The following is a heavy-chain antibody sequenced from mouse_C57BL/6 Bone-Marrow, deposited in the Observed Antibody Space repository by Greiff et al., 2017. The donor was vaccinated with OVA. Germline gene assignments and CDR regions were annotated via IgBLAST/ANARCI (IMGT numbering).Heavy chain of an antibody. CDR1: GFSLSTSGMG. V-gene: IGHV8-12*01. CDR2: IYWDDDK. J-gene: IGHJ1*03. CDR3: ARNDYYGSSYRYFDV. D-gene: IGHD1-1*01. Sequence: QVQLKESGPGILQSSQTLSLTCSFSGFSLSTSGMGVSWIRQPSGKGLEWLAHIYWDDDKRYNPSLKSRLTISKDTSRNQVFLKITSVDTADTATYYCARNDYYGSSYRYFDVWGTGTTVTVSS.